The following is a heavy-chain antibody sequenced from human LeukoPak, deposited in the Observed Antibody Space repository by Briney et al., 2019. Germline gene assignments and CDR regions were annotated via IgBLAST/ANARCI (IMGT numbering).Heavy chain of an antibody. D-gene: IGHD2-15*01. Sequence: GESLKISCKGSGYSINNYWIGWVRQMPGKGLEWMGIIYPADSDIRYSPSFQGQVTISADKSISTAYLQWSSLKASDTAMYYCARPHNRYCSGGSCYNPGNFDYWGQGTLVTVSS. CDR3: ARPHNRYCSGGSCYNPGNFDY. CDR1: GYSINNYW. CDR2: IYPADSDI. J-gene: IGHJ4*02. V-gene: IGHV5-51*01.